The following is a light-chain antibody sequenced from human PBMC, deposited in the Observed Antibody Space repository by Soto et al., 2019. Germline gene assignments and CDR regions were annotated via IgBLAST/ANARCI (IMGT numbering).Light chain of an antibody. CDR2: EDS. CDR3: ASHAGRGTVV. CDR1: SSDVGKYNL. J-gene: IGLJ3*02. Sequence: QSALTQPASVSGSPGQSITISCTGTSSDVGKYNLVSWYQQHPGKAPKLMIYEDSKRPSGVSNRFSGSKSGNTASLTISGLQAEDDADYYCASHAGRGTVVFGGGTKLTAL. V-gene: IGLV2-23*01.